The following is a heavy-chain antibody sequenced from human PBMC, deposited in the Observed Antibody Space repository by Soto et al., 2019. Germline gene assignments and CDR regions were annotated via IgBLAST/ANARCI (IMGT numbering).Heavy chain of an antibody. CDR2: INHSGST. CDR1: GGSFSGYY. CDR3: ARAVYCTTANCWDDFHYYNIDV. D-gene: IGHD2-2*01. J-gene: IGHJ6*02. V-gene: IGHV4-34*01. Sequence: SETLSLTCAVYGGSFSGYYWSWIRQPPGKGLEWIVEINHSGSTNYNPSLKSRVTISVDTSKNQFSLKLNSVTAADTAVYYCARAVYCTTANCWDDFHYYNIDVWGQGTAVIVSS.